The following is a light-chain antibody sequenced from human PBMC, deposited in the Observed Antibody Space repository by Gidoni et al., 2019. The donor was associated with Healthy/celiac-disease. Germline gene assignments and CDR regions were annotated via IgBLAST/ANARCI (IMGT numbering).Light chain of an antibody. J-gene: IGLJ1*01. CDR2: GNS. V-gene: IGLV1-40*01. Sequence: QSVLTQPPSVSGAPGQRVTISCTGSSSNIGAGYDVHWYQQLPGTAPKLHIYGNSNRPAGVPDRFSGSKSGTSASRAITGLQAEDEADYYCQSYDSSLSGRYVFGTGTKVTVL. CDR3: QSYDSSLSGRYV. CDR1: SSNIGAGYD.